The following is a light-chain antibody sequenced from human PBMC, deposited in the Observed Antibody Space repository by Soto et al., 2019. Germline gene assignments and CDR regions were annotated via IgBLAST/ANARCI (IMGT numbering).Light chain of an antibody. CDR3: QQYGRSLWT. CDR1: QDISNY. Sequence: DIQMTQSPPSLSVSVGDRVTITCQASQDISNYLHWFQQKPGKAPQLLIFDVSNLQTGVPSRFSGGGSGTDFALTISSLEPEDIAVYYCQQYGRSLWTFGQGTKVEIK. CDR2: DVS. V-gene: IGKV1-33*01. J-gene: IGKJ1*01.